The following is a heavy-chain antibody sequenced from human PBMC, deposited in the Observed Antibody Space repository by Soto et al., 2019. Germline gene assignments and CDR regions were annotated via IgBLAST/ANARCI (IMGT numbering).Heavy chain of an antibody. Sequence: PSETLSLTCTVSGGSIISYYWSWIRQPPGKGLEWIGYTYYSGSTNYNPSLKSRVTISVDTSKNQFSLKLSSVTAADTAVYYCARVYYYDSSGYLGNWFDPWGQGTLVTVSS. V-gene: IGHV4-59*01. CDR3: ARVYYYDSSGYLGNWFDP. CDR2: TYYSGST. CDR1: GGSIISYY. D-gene: IGHD3-22*01. J-gene: IGHJ5*02.